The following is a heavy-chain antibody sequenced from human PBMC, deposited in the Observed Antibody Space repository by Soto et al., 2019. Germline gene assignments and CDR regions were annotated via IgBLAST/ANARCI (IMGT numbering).Heavy chain of an antibody. Sequence: QVQLQESGPVLVKPSGTLSLTCAVSSGSISSSYWWNWVRQPPGKGLEWIGEINHSGNTNYNPSLKSRVTISVDKSKSQFSLNLSSVTAADTAVYYCARRGLGAAGTAYWGQGTLVTVSS. V-gene: IGHV4-4*02. J-gene: IGHJ4*02. CDR2: INHSGNT. CDR1: SGSISSSYW. CDR3: ARRGLGAAGTAY. D-gene: IGHD6-13*01.